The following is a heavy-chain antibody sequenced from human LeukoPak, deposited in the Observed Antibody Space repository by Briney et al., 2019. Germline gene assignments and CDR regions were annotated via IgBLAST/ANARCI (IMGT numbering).Heavy chain of an antibody. J-gene: IGHJ3*02. Sequence: SETLSLTCTVSGVSISGYYWSWIRQPPGKGLEWIGYIYYSGSTNYNPSLKSRVTISVDTSKNQFSLKLSSVTAADTAVYYCARHLDSSGYDAFDIWGQGTMVTVSS. CDR3: ARHLDSSGYDAFDI. CDR2: IYYSGST. V-gene: IGHV4-59*08. D-gene: IGHD3-22*01. CDR1: GVSISGYY.